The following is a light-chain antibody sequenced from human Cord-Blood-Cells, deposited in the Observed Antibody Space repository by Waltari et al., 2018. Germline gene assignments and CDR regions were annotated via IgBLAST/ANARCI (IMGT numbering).Light chain of an antibody. Sequence: QSALTQPASVSGSPGQSIPISCTGTSSDCGSYNLFSWYQQHPGKAPKLMIYEGSKRPSGVSNRFSGSKSGNTASLTISGLQAEDEADYYCCSYAGSSTWVFGGGTKLTVL. CDR1: SSDCGSYNL. CDR3: CSYAGSSTWV. CDR2: EGS. J-gene: IGLJ3*02. V-gene: IGLV2-23*01.